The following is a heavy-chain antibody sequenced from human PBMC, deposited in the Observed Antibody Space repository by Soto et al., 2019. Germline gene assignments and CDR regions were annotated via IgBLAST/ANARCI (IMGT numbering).Heavy chain of an antibody. D-gene: IGHD3-22*01. CDR1: GGTFSSYA. CDR3: ARMYYYDSSGQYYYYGMDV. CDR2: IIPIFGTA. Sequence: GASVKVSCKASGGTFSSYAISWVRQAPGQGLEWMGGIIPIFGTANYAQKFQGRVTITADESTSTAYMELSSLRSEDTAVYYCARMYYYDSSGQYYYYGMDVWGQGTTVTVSS. J-gene: IGHJ6*02. V-gene: IGHV1-69*13.